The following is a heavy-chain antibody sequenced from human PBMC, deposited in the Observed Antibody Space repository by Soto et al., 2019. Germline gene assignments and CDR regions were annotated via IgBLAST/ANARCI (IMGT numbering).Heavy chain of an antibody. CDR2: ISAKNGNT. CDR1: GYTFTNYG. D-gene: IGHD3-9*01. J-gene: IGHJ4*02. Sequence: GASVKVSCKASGYTFTNYGITWVRQAPGQGLEWMGWISAKNGNTNYAQKLQGRVTMTTDTSTSTAYMELRSLRSDDTAVYYCARDIKGLRYFDWQIHFDNWGQGTLVTSPQ. V-gene: IGHV1-18*04. CDR3: ARDIKGLRYFDWQIHFDN.